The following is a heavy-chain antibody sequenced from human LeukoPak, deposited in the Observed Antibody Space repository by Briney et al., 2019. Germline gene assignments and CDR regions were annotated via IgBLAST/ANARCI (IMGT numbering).Heavy chain of an antibody. J-gene: IGHJ4*02. V-gene: IGHV3-66*01. CDR2: IYSGGST. CDR3: ARGWQGDYFGY. CDR1: EFSVGSNY. D-gene: IGHD5-24*01. Sequence: PGGSLRLSCAASEFSVGSNYMTWVRQAPGKGLEWVSLIYSGGSTYYADSVKGRFTISRDNAKNSLYLQMNSLRAEDTAVYYCARGWQGDYFGYWGQGTLVTVSS.